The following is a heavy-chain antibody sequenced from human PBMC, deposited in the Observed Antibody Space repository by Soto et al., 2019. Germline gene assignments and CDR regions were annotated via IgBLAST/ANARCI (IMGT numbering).Heavy chain of an antibody. Sequence: GASVKVSCKASGDVCRSYGINWVRQAPGQGLEWMVGLIPISGTTNYAQKFQGRVAITADESTDTVYMELSRLRSEDTAVYFCARVRCFNGLCHTADYGMDVWGQGTTVTVSS. CDR1: GDVCRSYG. D-gene: IGHD2-8*01. CDR2: LIPISGTT. V-gene: IGHV1-69*13. CDR3: ARVRCFNGLCHTADYGMDV. J-gene: IGHJ6*02.